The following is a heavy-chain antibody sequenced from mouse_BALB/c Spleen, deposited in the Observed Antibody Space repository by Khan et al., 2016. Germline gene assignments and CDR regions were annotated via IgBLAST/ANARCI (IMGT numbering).Heavy chain of an antibody. D-gene: IGHD4-1*02. V-gene: IGHV3-2*02. J-gene: IGHJ3*01. CDR1: GFSITSDYA. CDR2: ISYSGST. CDR3: AINCDEKDY. Sequence: EVQLQESGPGLVKPSQSLSLTCTVTGFSITSDYAWNWIRQFPGNKLEWMGYISYSGSTSYNPSLKSRISIPRDTSKNQFFLQLNSVTTEDTATYNCAINCDEKDYWGQGTLVTVSA.